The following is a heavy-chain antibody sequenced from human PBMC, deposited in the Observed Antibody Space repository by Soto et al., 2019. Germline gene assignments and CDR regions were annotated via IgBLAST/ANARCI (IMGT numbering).Heavy chain of an antibody. CDR1: GGSFSGYY. J-gene: IGHJ6*03. CDR3: ARGVRPGYRFGLGYCHMDV. CDR2: INDSGST. D-gene: IGHD5-18*01. Sequence: SETLSLTCAVYGGSFSGYYWNWIRQPPGKGLEWIGEINDSGSTDYNPSLKRRVTISVDTPKNQCSLRLSSVTAADTAVYYCARGVRPGYRFGLGYCHMDVWGKGTTVTVSS. V-gene: IGHV4-34*01.